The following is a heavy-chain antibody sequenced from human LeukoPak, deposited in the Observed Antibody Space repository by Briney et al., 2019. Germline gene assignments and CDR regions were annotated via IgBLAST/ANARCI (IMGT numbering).Heavy chain of an antibody. CDR2: ISAYNGNT. D-gene: IGHD1-26*01. J-gene: IGHJ4*02. CDR3: ARAWELHHYFDY. Sequence: ASVKVSCKASGYTFTSYGISWVRQAPGQGLECMGWISAYNGNTNYAQKLQGRVTMTTDTSTSTAYMELRSLRSDDTAVCYCARAWELHHYFDYWGQGTLVTVSS. CDR1: GYTFTSYG. V-gene: IGHV1-18*01.